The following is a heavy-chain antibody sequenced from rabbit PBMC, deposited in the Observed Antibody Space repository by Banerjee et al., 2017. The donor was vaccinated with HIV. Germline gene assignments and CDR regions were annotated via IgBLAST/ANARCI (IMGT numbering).Heavy chain of an antibody. CDR3: ARKNTYSGGYWL. CDR1: EFSSSRDYD. CDR2: IYIGDGGT. J-gene: IGHJ4*01. D-gene: IGHD1-1*01. Sequence: QSLEESGGDLVKPGASLTLTCTASEFSSSRDYDMCWVRQAPGKGLEWIAGIYIGDGGTYYASWAKGRFTISKTSSTTVTLQMTSLTAADTAIYFCARKNTYSGGYWLWGPGTLVTVS. V-gene: IGHV1S40*01.